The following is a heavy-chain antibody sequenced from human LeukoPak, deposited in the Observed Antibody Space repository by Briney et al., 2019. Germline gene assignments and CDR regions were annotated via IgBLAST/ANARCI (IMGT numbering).Heavy chain of an antibody. J-gene: IGHJ4*02. Sequence: GGSLRLSCAASGFTFSSYSMNWVRQAPGKGLEWVSSISSSSSYIYYADSVKGRFTISGDNAKNSLYLQMNSLRAEDTAVYYCARMGYSYGDETGYWGQGTLVTVSS. CDR3: ARMGYSYGDETGY. V-gene: IGHV3-21*01. CDR1: GFTFSSYS. D-gene: IGHD5-18*01. CDR2: ISSSSSYI.